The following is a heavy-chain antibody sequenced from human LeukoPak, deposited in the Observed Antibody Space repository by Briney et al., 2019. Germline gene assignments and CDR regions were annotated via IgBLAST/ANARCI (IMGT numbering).Heavy chain of an antibody. D-gene: IGHD5-12*01. CDR1: GFTFDDYA. CDR3: ARDPTQWLRYGYFDY. Sequence: PGGSLRLSCAASGFTFDDYAMHWVRQAPGKGLEWVSGISWNSGSIGYADSVKGRFTISRDNAKNSLYLQMNSLRAEDTAVYYCARDPTQWLRYGYFDYWGQGILVTVSS. V-gene: IGHV3-9*01. J-gene: IGHJ4*02. CDR2: ISWNSGSI.